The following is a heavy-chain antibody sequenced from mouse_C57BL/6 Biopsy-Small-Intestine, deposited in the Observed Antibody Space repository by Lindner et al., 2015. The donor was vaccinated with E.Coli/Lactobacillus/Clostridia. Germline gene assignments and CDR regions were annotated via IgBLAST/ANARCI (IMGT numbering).Heavy chain of an antibody. Sequence: VQLQESGGGLVKPGGSLKLSCTASGFIFGDHGMHWVRQAPEKGLEWVAYISGSSSTIFYADVLKGRFTISRDNAKNTLFLQMTSLRSEGTAIYYCARNYYGSGYDYWGQGTTLTVSS. CDR3: ARNYYGSGYDY. V-gene: IGHV5-17*01. CDR2: ISGSSSTI. D-gene: IGHD1-1*01. J-gene: IGHJ2*01. CDR1: GFIFGDHG.